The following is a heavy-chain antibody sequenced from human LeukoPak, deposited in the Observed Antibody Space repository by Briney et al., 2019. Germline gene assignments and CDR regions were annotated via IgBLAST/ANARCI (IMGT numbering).Heavy chain of an antibody. V-gene: IGHV1-69*05. Sequence: SVKVSCKASGGTFSSYAISWVRQAPGQGLEWMGGIIPIFGTANYAQKFQGRVTITTDESTSTAYMELSSLRSEDTAVYYCAREARSGWPTGDYWGQETLVTVSS. J-gene: IGHJ4*02. CDR3: AREARSGWPTGDY. CDR2: IIPIFGTA. CDR1: GGTFSSYA. D-gene: IGHD6-19*01.